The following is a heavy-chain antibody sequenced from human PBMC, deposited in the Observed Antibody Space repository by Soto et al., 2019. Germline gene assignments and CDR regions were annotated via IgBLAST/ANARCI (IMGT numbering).Heavy chain of an antibody. Sequence: SETLSLTCTVSGGSISCSSYYWGWIRQPPGKGLEWIGSIYYSGSTYYNPSLKSRVTISVDTSKNQFSLKLSSVTAADTAVYYCARRGDIVVVPAAQGFDPWGQGTLVTVSS. J-gene: IGHJ5*02. V-gene: IGHV4-39*01. CDR1: GGSISCSSYY. CDR2: IYYSGST. CDR3: ARRGDIVVVPAAQGFDP. D-gene: IGHD2-2*01.